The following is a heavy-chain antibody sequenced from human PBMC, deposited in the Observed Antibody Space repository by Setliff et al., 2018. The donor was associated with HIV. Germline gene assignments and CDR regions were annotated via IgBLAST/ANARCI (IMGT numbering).Heavy chain of an antibody. CDR2: IYKRGTT. D-gene: IGHD2-21*02. CDR1: GGSVNSYH. J-gene: IGHJ4*02. CDR3: GRLSETAMASFDS. Sequence: SETLSLTCSVSGGSVNSYHWSWIRQPPGKGLEWIGYIYKRGTTNYSPSIKSRVTISAGPSKNQFSLKLTSVTAADTAVYYCGRLSETAMASFDSWGQGILVTVSS. V-gene: IGHV4-59*08.